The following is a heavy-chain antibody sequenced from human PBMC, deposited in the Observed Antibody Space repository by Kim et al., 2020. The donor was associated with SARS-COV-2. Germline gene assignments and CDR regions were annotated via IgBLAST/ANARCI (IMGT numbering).Heavy chain of an antibody. CDR2: ISYDGSNK. J-gene: IGHJ4*02. Sequence: GGSLRLSCAASGFTFSSYAMHLVRQAPGKGLEWVAVISYDGSNKYYADSVKGRFTISRDNSKNTLYLQMNSLRAEDTAVYYCARGVAGTFDYWGQGTLVTVSS. V-gene: IGHV3-30*04. CDR1: GFTFSSYA. D-gene: IGHD6-19*01. CDR3: ARGVAGTFDY.